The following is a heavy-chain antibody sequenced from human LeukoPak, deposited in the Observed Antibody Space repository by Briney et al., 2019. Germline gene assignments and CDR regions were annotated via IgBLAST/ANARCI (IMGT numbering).Heavy chain of an antibody. CDR2: ISDSGITT. CDR3: ARGSTVFGVGKFDY. D-gene: IGHD3-3*01. CDR1: GFIFSSYA. J-gene: IGHJ4*02. V-gene: IGHV3-23*01. Sequence: GGSLRLSCAASGFIFSSYAMSWVRQAPGKGLEWVAAISDSGITTYYADSVKGRFTISRDNSRNTLYLQMNSLRAEDTAGYYCARGSTVFGVGKFDYWGQGTLVTVSS.